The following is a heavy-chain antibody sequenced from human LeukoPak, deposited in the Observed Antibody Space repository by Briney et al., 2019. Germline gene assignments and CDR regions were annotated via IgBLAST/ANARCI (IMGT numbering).Heavy chain of an antibody. CDR2: INLDGNGR. Sequence: AGGSLRLSCAASGFFFGNYWMSWVRQAQGKGLEWVANINLDGNGRFYVDSVKGRFTISRDNNKKSVYLQMNSLRAEDTAVYYCARGTDDFQGLDIWGQGTRVTVSS. CDR1: GFFFGNYW. V-gene: IGHV3-7*01. D-gene: IGHD3-3*01. J-gene: IGHJ3*02. CDR3: ARGTDDFQGLDI.